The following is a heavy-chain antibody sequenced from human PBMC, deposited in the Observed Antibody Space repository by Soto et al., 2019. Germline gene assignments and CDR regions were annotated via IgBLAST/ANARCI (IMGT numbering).Heavy chain of an antibody. V-gene: IGHV3-30*18. D-gene: IGHD5-18*01. CDR1: GFTFSSYG. CDR2: ISYDGSKE. Sequence: QVQLVESGGGVVQPGRSLRLCCAASGFTFSSYGMHWVRQAPGKGLGWVPVISYDGSKEFYADSVKGRFTISRDNSKNPLYLQMNSLRAEDTAVYYCAKDLRLWSKDYYYYGMDVWGQGTTVTVSS. CDR3: AKDLRLWSKDYYYYGMDV. J-gene: IGHJ6*02.